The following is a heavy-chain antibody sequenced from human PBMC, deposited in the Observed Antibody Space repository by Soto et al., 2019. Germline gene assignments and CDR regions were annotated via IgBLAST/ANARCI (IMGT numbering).Heavy chain of an antibody. CDR3: ARDQVTSSRVYYGMDV. D-gene: IGHD2-2*01. CDR1: GFTFSSYG. J-gene: IGHJ6*02. CDR2: IGYDGSNK. V-gene: IGHV3-33*01. Sequence: QVQLVESGGGVVQPGRSRRLSCAASGFTFSSYGMHWVRQAPGKGLEWVAVIGYDGSNKYYADSVKGRFTISRDNSKNTLYLQMNSLRAEDTAVYYCARDQVTSSRVYYGMDVWGQGTTVTVSS.